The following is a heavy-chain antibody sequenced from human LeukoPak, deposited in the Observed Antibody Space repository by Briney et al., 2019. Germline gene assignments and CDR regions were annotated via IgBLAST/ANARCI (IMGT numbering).Heavy chain of an antibody. CDR3: AKRGEDPVDLDY. Sequence: GGSLRLSCGVSGVTFSSHGMNWVRQAPGKGLEWVSAITGSGDRTYYTDSVRGRFTVSRDNSKNTLYLQMNGLGAEDTAVYYCAKRGEDPVDLDYWGQGTLVTVSS. D-gene: IGHD3-16*01. CDR2: ITGSGDRT. V-gene: IGHV3-23*01. J-gene: IGHJ4*02. CDR1: GVTFSSHG.